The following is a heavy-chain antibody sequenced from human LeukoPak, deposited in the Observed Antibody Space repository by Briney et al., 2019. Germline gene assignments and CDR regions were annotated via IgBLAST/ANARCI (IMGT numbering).Heavy chain of an antibody. J-gene: IGHJ5*02. CDR3: ATALLRFLEWRYSGGWFDP. D-gene: IGHD3-3*01. CDR1: GYTLTELS. V-gene: IGHV1-24*01. CDR2: NDPEDGET. Sequence: ASVKVSCKVSGYTLTELSMHWVRQAPGKGLEWMGGNDPEDGETIYAQKFQGRVTMTEDTSTDTAYMELSSLRSEDTAVYYCATALLRFLEWRYSGGWFDPWGQGTLVTVSS.